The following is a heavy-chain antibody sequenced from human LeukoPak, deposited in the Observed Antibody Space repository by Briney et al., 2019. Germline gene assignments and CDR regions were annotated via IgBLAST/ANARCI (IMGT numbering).Heavy chain of an antibody. CDR1: GGTFSSYA. V-gene: IGHV1-69*04. J-gene: IGHJ6*02. CDR3: ASGTAAGRYYYYYGMDV. D-gene: IGHD6-13*01. CDR2: IIPILGIA. Sequence: SVKVSCKASGGTFSSYAISWVRQAPGQGLEWMGRIIPILGIANYAQKFQGRVTITADKSTSTAYMELSSLRSEDTAVYYCASGTAAGRYYYYYGMDVWGQGTTVTVSS.